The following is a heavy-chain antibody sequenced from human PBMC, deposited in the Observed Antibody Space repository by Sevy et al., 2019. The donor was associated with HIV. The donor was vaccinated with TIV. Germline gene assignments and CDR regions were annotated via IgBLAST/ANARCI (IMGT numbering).Heavy chain of an antibody. J-gene: IGHJ4*02. CDR3: ARDPGNSGNY. D-gene: IGHD1-1*01. CDR1: GFTFSTYA. V-gene: IGHV3-30*04. Sequence: GGSLRLSCAASGFTFSTYAMHWLRLAPGKGLEWVAVLSHDERTKDYADSVKGRFTISRDNSKNTLYLQMDSLRPEDTTTYYCARDPGNSGNYWGQGTLVTVSS. CDR2: LSHDERTK.